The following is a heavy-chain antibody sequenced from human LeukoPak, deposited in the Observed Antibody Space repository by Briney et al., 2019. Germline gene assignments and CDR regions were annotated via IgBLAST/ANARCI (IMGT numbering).Heavy chain of an antibody. J-gene: IGHJ3*02. CDR3: VRSPLNGQQLTFDM. CDR1: GYIFTYTY. CDR2: ITPYNGNT. D-gene: IGHD6-13*01. V-gene: IGHV1-45*02. Sequence: GASVKISCKASGYIFTYTYLHWVRQAPGQGLEWLGWITPYNGNTNYDENFQGRLTITRANSVDPIFMELTNLNFEDTALYYCVRSPLNGQQLTFDMWGQGTMVTVSS.